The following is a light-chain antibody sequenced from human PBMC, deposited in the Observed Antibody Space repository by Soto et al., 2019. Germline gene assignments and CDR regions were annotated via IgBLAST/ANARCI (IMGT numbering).Light chain of an antibody. CDR3: QSYNRFPLA. Sequence: DIQMTQSPSTLSASVGDRVTITCRASQTISSHLAWYQQRPGKAPKLLIYTASSLQGGVPSRFSGSGSGTEFTLTISSLQPDDFATYYCQSYNRFPLAFGGGTKVVIK. J-gene: IGKJ4*01. CDR1: QTISSH. CDR2: TAS. V-gene: IGKV1-5*03.